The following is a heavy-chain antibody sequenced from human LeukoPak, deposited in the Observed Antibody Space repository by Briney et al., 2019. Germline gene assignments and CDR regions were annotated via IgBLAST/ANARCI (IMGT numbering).Heavy chain of an antibody. Sequence: GGSLRLSCAASGFTFSSYAMSWVRQAPGKGLEWVSAISGSGGSTYYADSVKGRFTISRDNSKNTLYLQMNSLRAEDTAVYYCARGRGSSWYYFDYWGRGTLVTVSS. D-gene: IGHD6-13*01. J-gene: IGHJ4*02. CDR3: ARGRGSSWYYFDY. CDR2: ISGSGGST. CDR1: GFTFSSYA. V-gene: IGHV3-23*01.